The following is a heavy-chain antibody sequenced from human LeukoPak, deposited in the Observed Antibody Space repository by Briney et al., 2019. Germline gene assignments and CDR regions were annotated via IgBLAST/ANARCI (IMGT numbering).Heavy chain of an antibody. CDR3: ARGFAADWNYVGFDY. CDR1: GYTFTSYA. CDR2: INTNTGNP. J-gene: IGHJ4*02. V-gene: IGHV7-4-1*02. Sequence: ASVKVSCKASGYTFTSYAMNWVRQAPGQGLEWMGWINTNTGNPTYAQGFTGRFVFSLDTSVSTAYLQISSLKAEGTAVYYCARGFAADWNYVGFDYWGQGTLVTVSS. D-gene: IGHD1-7*01.